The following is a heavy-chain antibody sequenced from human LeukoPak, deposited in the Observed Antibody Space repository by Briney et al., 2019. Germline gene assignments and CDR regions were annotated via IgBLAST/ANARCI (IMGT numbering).Heavy chain of an antibody. V-gene: IGHV1-2*02. CDR3: ARSLYSSSWYRELDY. CDR2: SNPNSGGT. J-gene: IGHJ4*02. Sequence: GASVKVSCKASGYTFTGYYMHWVRQAPGQGLEWMGWSNPNSGGTNYAQKFQGRVTMTRDTSISTAYMELSRLRSDDTAVYYCARSLYSSSWYRELDYWGQGTLVTVSS. D-gene: IGHD6-13*01. CDR1: GYTFTGYY.